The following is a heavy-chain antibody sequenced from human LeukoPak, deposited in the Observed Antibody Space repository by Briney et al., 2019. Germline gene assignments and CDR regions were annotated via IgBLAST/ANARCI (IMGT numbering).Heavy chain of an antibody. D-gene: IGHD5-12*01. Sequence: SETLSLTCTVSGGSISTYYWSWIRQPPGKGLDWIGYIYNSGSTNYNPSLRSRVTISVDTSKNQFSLKLTSVTAADTAMYYCAKTSRVNSAYDSPFDYWGQGTLVTVSS. V-gene: IGHV4-59*01. J-gene: IGHJ4*02. CDR3: AKTSRVNSAYDSPFDY. CDR1: GGSISTYY. CDR2: IYNSGST.